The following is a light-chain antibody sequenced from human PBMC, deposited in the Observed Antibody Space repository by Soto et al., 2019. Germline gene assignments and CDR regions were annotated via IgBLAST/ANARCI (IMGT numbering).Light chain of an antibody. CDR3: MQSTQLPPT. Sequence: EIVLTQSPATLSLSPGERAPLSRRASQSVSSDLAWYQQKPGQSPQLLIYEVSTRVSGVPDRFSGSGSGTDFTLEISRVETDDVGIYYCMQSTQLPPTFGQGTRLEI. V-gene: IGKV3-11*01. CDR2: EVS. J-gene: IGKJ5*01. CDR1: QSVSSD.